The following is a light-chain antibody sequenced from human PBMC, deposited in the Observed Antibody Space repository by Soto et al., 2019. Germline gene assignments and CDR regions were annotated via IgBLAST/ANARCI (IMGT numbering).Light chain of an antibody. CDR1: SSDVGGYNY. CDR3: SYYAGSNYSGL. J-gene: IGLJ1*01. CDR2: EVT. V-gene: IGLV2-8*01. Sequence: QSALTQPPSASGSPGQSVTISCTGTSSDVGGYNYVSWYQQHPGKAPKPMIYEVTKWPSGVPDRFSGSKSGNTASLTVSGLQAEDYFYYYCSYYAGSNYSGLFGTGPKFTVL.